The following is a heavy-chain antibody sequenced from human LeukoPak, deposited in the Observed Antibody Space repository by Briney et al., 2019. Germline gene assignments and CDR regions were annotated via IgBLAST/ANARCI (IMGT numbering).Heavy chain of an antibody. CDR3: ASPPSGFGELWAFDI. Sequence: PSETLSLTCTVSGGSISSSSYYWGWIRQPPGKGLEWIGSIYYSGSTYYNPSLKSRVTISVDTSKNQFSLKLSSVTAADTAVYYCASPPSGFGELWAFDIWGQGTMVTVSS. CDR2: IYYSGST. V-gene: IGHV4-39*01. CDR1: GGSISSSSYY. D-gene: IGHD3-10*01. J-gene: IGHJ3*02.